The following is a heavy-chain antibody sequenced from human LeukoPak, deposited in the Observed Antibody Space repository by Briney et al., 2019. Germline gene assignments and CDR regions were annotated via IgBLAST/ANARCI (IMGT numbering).Heavy chain of an antibody. CDR2: INTQGTYT. CDR3: AKVDGITIFEVFDF. CDR1: GITFSSYW. V-gene: IGHV3-74*01. Sequence: GGSLRLSCAVSGITFSSYWMHWVRQDPGRGLLWVSRINTQGTYTNYADSVKGRFTISRDNAKNTLYLQMNSLRAEDTAVYYCAKVDGITIFEVFDFWGQGTLATVSS. J-gene: IGHJ4*02. D-gene: IGHD3-3*01.